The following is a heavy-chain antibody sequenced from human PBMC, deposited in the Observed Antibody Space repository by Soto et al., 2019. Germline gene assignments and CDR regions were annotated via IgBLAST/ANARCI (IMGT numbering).Heavy chain of an antibody. CDR3: VTWARSGSDTGFY. CDR1: GYTFPNYD. J-gene: IGHJ4*02. D-gene: IGHD3-3*01. CDR2: MRPNSGNT. Sequence: QVQLVQSGAEVKKPGASVRVSCQTSGYTFPNYDINWVRQAAGQGLERIGWMRPNSGNTGYAQIFPGRVSMTKATSISTAYLELSSLRSEDTAVYYCVTWARSGSDTGFYWGQGTLVTVSS. V-gene: IGHV1-8*01.